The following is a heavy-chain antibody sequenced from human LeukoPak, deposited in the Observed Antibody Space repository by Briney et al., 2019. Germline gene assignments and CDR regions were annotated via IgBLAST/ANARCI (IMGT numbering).Heavy chain of an antibody. CDR3: AKEGGATTVYWYFDL. CDR2: ISGSGGST. V-gene: IGHV3-23*01. Sequence: GGSLRLSCAASGFTFSSYAMSWVRQAPGRGLEWVSSISGSGGSTYYADSVKGRFTISRDNSKNTLYLQMNSLRAEDTAVYYCAKEGGATTVYWYFDLWGRGTLVTVSS. CDR1: GFTFSSYA. D-gene: IGHD4-17*01. J-gene: IGHJ2*01.